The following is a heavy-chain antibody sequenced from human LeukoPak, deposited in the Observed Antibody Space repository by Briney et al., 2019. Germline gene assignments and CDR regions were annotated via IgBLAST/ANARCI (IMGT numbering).Heavy chain of an antibody. CDR3: AGEMEYSSSSDAFDI. CDR2: IYYSGST. D-gene: IGHD6-6*01. J-gene: IGHJ3*02. Sequence: KPSETLSLTCTVSGGSISSYYWSWIRQPPGKGLEWIGYIYYSGSTNYNPSLKSRVTISVDTSKNQFSLKLSSVTAADTAVYYCAGEMEYSSSSDAFDIWGQGTMVTVSS. CDR1: GGSISSYY. V-gene: IGHV4-59*01.